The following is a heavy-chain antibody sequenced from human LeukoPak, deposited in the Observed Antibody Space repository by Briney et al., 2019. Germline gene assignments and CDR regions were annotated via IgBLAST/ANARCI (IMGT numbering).Heavy chain of an antibody. J-gene: IGHJ1*01. CDR1: GFTFDDYA. CDR2: ISWNSGSI. Sequence: PGRSLRLSCAASGFTFDDYAMHWVRQAPGKGLEWVSGISWNSGSIGYADSVKGRFTISRDNAKNSLYLQMNSLRAEDTALYYCAKDIVPRQWDQYFQHWGQGTLVTVSS. V-gene: IGHV3-9*01. D-gene: IGHD1-26*01. CDR3: AKDIVPRQWDQYFQH.